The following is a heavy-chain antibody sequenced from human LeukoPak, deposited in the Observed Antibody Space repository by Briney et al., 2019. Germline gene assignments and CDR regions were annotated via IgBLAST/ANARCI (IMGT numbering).Heavy chain of an antibody. CDR2: IYYSGST. D-gene: IGHD3-10*01. Sequence: SETLSLTCTVSGDSISSYYWSWIRQPPGKGLEWIGYIYYSGSTNYNPSLKSRVTISVDTSKNQFSLKLSSVTAADTAVYYCARVQYYYGSGSYRDYYYMDVWGKGTTVTVSS. V-gene: IGHV4-59*01. J-gene: IGHJ6*03. CDR1: GDSISSYY. CDR3: ARVQYYYGSGSYRDYYYMDV.